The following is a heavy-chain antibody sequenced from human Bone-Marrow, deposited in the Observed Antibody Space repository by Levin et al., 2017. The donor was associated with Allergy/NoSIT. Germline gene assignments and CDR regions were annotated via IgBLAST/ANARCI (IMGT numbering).Heavy chain of an antibody. CDR3: ARGDVWRDAFDI. CDR1: GGSISSSSYY. Sequence: SQTLSLTCTVSGGSISSSSYYWGWIRQPPGKGLEWIGSIYYSGSTYYNPSLKSRVTISVDTSKNQFSLKLSSVTAADTAVYYCARGDVWRDAFDIWGQGTMVTVSS. V-gene: IGHV4-39*07. D-gene: IGHD3-3*01. CDR2: IYYSGST. J-gene: IGHJ3*02.